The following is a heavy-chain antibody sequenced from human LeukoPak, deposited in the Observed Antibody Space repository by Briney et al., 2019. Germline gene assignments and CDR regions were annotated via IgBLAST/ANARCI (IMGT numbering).Heavy chain of an antibody. CDR1: GGSISSYY. V-gene: IGHV4-59*01. CDR2: TYYSGST. CDR3: ARQDYYDSSGYLDY. J-gene: IGHJ4*02. Sequence: SETLSLTCTVSGGSISSYYWSWIRQPPGKGLEWIGYTYYSGSTNYNPSLKSRVTISVDTSKNQFSLKLSSVTAADTAVYYCARQDYYDSSGYLDYWGQGTLVTVSS. D-gene: IGHD3-22*01.